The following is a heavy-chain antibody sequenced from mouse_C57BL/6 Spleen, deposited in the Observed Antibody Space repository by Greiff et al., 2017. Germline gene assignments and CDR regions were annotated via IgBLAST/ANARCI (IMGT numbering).Heavy chain of an antibody. CDR3: ARENDGYSLDY. J-gene: IGHJ2*01. CDR1: GYSITSGYY. Sequence: EVKVEESGPGLVKPSQSLSLTCSVTGYSITSGYYWNWIRQFPGNKLEWMGYISYDGSNNYNPSLKNRISITRDTSKNQFFLKLNSVTTEDTATYYCARENDGYSLDYWGQGTTLTVSS. V-gene: IGHV3-6*01. CDR2: ISYDGSN. D-gene: IGHD2-3*01.